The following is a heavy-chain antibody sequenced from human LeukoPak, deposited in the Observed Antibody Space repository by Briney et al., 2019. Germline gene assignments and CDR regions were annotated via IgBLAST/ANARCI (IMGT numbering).Heavy chain of an antibody. CDR1: GFTFSAYW. Sequence: GESLRLSCAASGFTFSAYWMTWVRQAPGKGLEWVANINEGGNVKFYVDSVKGRFTISRDNTKISLHLQMYSLRAEDTAVYYCARVGKNGWDFDHWGQGTLDTVSS. CDR2: INEGGNVK. D-gene: IGHD6-19*01. CDR3: ARVGKNGWDFDH. J-gene: IGHJ4*02. V-gene: IGHV3-7*01.